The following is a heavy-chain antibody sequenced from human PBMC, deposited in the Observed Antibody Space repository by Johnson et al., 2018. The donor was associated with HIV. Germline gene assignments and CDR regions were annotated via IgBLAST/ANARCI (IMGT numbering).Heavy chain of an antibody. V-gene: IGHV3-30*14. CDR3: ARLTWDQNRGWDAFDI. J-gene: IGHJ3*02. CDR1: GFTFSSYA. D-gene: IGHD1-26*01. Sequence: QMLLVESGGGVVQPGRSLRLSCAASGFTFSSYAMHWVRQAPGKGLEWVAVISYDGSNKYYADSVKGRFIISRDTSKNTLYFQMNSLRAEDTAVYYCARLTWDQNRGWDAFDIWGQGTMLTVSS. CDR2: ISYDGSNK.